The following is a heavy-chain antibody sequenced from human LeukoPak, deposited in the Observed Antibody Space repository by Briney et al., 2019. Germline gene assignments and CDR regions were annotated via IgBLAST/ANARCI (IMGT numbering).Heavy chain of an antibody. D-gene: IGHD4-17*01. J-gene: IGHJ4*02. Sequence: PSETLSLTCTVSGGSISGSSYCWAWIRQPPGKGLEWIVSGFYSGSAYYNPSLQSRVTISVDTSKNQFSLNLSSVTAADTAVYYCARLRGAMTPVTSDFDYWGQGTLVTVSS. CDR3: ARLRGAMTPVTSDFDY. CDR2: GFYSGSA. CDR1: GGSISGSSYC. V-gene: IGHV4-39*01.